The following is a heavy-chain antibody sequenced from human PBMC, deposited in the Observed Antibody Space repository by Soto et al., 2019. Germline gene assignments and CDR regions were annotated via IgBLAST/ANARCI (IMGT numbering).Heavy chain of an antibody. D-gene: IGHD6-6*01. CDR2: IKSKTDGGTT. V-gene: IGHV3-15*01. CDR3: TTSRRDSSPSGHYYYYYGMDV. CDR1: GFTFSNAW. Sequence: GGSLRLSCAASGFTFSNAWMSWVRQAPGKGLEWVGRIKSKTDGGTTDYAAPVKGRFTISRDDSKSTLYLQMNSLKTEDTAVYYCTTSRRDSSPSGHYYYYYGMDVWGQGTTVTV. J-gene: IGHJ6*02.